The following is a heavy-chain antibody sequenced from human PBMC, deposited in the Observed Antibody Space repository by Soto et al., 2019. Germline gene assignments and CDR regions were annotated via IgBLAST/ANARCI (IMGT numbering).Heavy chain of an antibody. CDR2: IIPIFGTA. V-gene: IGHV1-69*01. Sequence: QVQLVQSGAEVKKPGSSVKVSCKASGGTFSSYAISWVRQAPGQGLEWMGGIIPIFGTANYAQQFQGRVTITTDESTSTAYMELSSLRSEDTAVYYCARDGPPRIAARQGTNWFDPWGQGTLVTVSS. CDR1: GGTFSSYA. D-gene: IGHD6-6*01. J-gene: IGHJ5*02. CDR3: ARDGPPRIAARQGTNWFDP.